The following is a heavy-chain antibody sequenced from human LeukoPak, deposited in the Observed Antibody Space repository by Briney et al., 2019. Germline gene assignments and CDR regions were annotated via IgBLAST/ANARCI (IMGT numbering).Heavy chain of an antibody. CDR3: ARDWWGPDRTPAANWFDP. V-gene: IGHV1-2*06. D-gene: IGHD2-21*02. J-gene: IGHJ5*02. CDR1: GYTFTSDY. CDR2: IYPNSGGS. Sequence: GASVKISCKASGYTFTSDYIHWVRQAPGQGLEWMGRIYPNSGGSNYAQKFQGRVTMTWDTSIATVYMQLSRSTSDDTAVYYCARDWWGPDRTPAANWFDPWGQGTLVTVSS.